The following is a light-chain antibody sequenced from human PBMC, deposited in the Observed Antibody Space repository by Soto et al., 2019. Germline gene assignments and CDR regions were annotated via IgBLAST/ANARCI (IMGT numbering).Light chain of an antibody. CDR1: QGIGST. CDR3: QHYANWPLT. J-gene: IGKJ4*01. Sequence: ETVMTQSPAALPVSPGHGATLSCSPSQGIGSTLAWYQQKPGQTPRLLIYDASTRAAGVPARFSGSGSGTDFTLTINSLQSEDFAIYYCQHYANWPLTFGGGTKVDI. CDR2: DAS. V-gene: IGKV3-15*01.